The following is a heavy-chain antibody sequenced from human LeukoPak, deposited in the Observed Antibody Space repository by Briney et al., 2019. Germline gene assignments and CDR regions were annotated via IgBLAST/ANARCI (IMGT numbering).Heavy chain of an antibody. V-gene: IGHV3-21*06. Sequence: KTGGSLRLSCGVSGLPFSSYSMNWVRQAPGKGLEWVSSISSTSAYIYYADSLPFRFTISRDNAKSSLYLQMNSLRAEDTAVYYCATRIAARPFEYWGQGTLVTVS. CDR3: ATRIAARPFEY. CDR2: ISSTSAYI. D-gene: IGHD6-6*01. J-gene: IGHJ4*02. CDR1: GLPFSSYS.